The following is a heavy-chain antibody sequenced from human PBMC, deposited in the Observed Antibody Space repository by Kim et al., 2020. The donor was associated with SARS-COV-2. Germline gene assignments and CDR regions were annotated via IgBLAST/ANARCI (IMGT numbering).Heavy chain of an antibody. CDR3: AKGGASVAWASFDY. J-gene: IGHJ4*02. D-gene: IGHD6-19*01. Sequence: GGSLRLSCAASGFTFSSYAMSWVRQAPGKGLEWVSGISGSGGSTHYAESEKGRFTISRDNSKNTLYLQMNSLRAEDTAVYFCAKGGASVAWASFDYWGQGTLVTVSS. CDR2: ISGSGGST. V-gene: IGHV3-23*01. CDR1: GFTFSSYA.